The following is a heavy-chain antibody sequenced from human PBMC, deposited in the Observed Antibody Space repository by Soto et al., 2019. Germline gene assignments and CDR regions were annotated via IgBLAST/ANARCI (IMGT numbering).Heavy chain of an antibody. D-gene: IGHD2-21*02. CDR1: GFTFDDYT. CDR3: AKDGLSYCGGDCYSGFDY. CDR2: ISWDDGNT. J-gene: IGHJ4*02. V-gene: IGHV3-43*01. Sequence: PGGSLRLSCAASGFTFDDYTMHWVRPTPGKGLEWVSLISWDDGNTYYADSVKGRFTISRDNRKNSLYLQMNSLRTEDTALYYCAKDGLSYCGGDCYSGFDYWGQGTLVTVSS.